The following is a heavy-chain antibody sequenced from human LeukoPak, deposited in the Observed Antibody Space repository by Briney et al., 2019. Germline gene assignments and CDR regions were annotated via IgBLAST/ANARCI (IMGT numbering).Heavy chain of an antibody. Sequence: SETLSLTCTVSGGSISSSSYYWGWIRQPPGKGLEWIGSIYYSGSTYYNPSLKSRVTISVDTSKNQFSLKLSSVTAADTAVYYCARDGIAVDRGFDYWGQGTLVTVSS. CDR3: ARDGIAVDRGFDY. CDR1: GGSISSSSYY. CDR2: IYYSGST. V-gene: IGHV4-39*07. D-gene: IGHD6-19*01. J-gene: IGHJ4*02.